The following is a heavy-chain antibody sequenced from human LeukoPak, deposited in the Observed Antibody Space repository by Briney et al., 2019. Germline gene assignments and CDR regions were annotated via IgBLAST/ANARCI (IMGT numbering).Heavy chain of an antibody. CDR1: GFNFRDAA. D-gene: IGHD5-24*01. Sequence: GGSLRLSCAASGFNFRDAAMTWARKAQGKGLEWVSLIGPVGDSPFYADSVKGRFTISRDNSKNTLSLQMNSLRVEDTAIYYCAKDIQLSTWGLGTMVTVSS. CDR3: AKDIQLST. V-gene: IGHV3-23*01. CDR2: IGPVGDSP. J-gene: IGHJ3*01.